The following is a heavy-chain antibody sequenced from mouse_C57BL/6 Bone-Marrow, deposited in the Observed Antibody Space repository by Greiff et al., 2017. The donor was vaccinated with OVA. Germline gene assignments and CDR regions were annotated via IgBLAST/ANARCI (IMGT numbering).Heavy chain of an antibody. J-gene: IGHJ2*01. CDR2: IYPRSGNT. CDR1: GYTFTSYG. Sequence: QVQLQQSGAELARPGASVKLSCKASGYTFTSYGISWVKQRTGQGLEWIGEIYPRSGNTYYNEKFKGKATLTADKSSSTAYMELRSLTSEDSAVYFCARHYYGSSPSDFDYWGQGTTLTVSS. CDR3: ARHYYGSSPSDFDY. V-gene: IGHV1-81*01. D-gene: IGHD1-1*01.